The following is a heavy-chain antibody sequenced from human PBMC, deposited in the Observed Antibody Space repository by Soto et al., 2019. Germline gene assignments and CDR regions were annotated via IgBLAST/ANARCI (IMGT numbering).Heavy chain of an antibody. V-gene: IGHV2-26*01. CDR2: IFANDER. CDR3: ARIRRGAGRELWNHYYFDLDV. D-gene: IGHD1-1*01. CDR1: EFLLTHGRMG. Sequence: SGHTLALHTGTFMLPRTESEFLLTHGRMGVSWIRQPPGMALEWLAHIFANDERSYSTSLKSRLTISKDTSKSQVVLTMTSIDPVDTATYYWARIRRGAGRELWNHYYFDLDVWCQGT. J-gene: IGHJ6*02.